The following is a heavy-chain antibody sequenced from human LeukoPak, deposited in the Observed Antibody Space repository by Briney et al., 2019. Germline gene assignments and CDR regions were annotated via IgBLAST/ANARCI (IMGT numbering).Heavy chain of an antibody. D-gene: IGHD2-15*01. CDR1: GYTFTGYY. V-gene: IGHV1-2*02. Sequence: GASVTVSCKASGYTFTGYYMHWVRQAPGQGLEWMGWINPNSGGTNYAQKFQGRVTMTRDTSISTAYMELSRLRSDDTAVYYCARDSAPQYCSGGSCPGNWFDPWGQGTLVTVSS. CDR3: ARDSAPQYCSGGSCPGNWFDP. CDR2: INPNSGGT. J-gene: IGHJ5*02.